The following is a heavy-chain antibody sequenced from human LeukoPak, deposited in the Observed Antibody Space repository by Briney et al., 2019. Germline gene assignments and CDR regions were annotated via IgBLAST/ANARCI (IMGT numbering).Heavy chain of an antibody. J-gene: IGHJ4*02. Sequence: SETLSLTCAVSGGSISSGGYSWSWIRQPPGKGLEWMGYIYHSGSTYYNPSLKSRVTISVDRSKNQFSLKLSSVTAADTAVYYCARAGDYVWGSYRLHGYFDYWGQGTLVTVSS. CDR3: ARAGDYVWGSYRLHGYFDY. V-gene: IGHV4-30-2*01. CDR2: IYHSGST. CDR1: GGSISSGGYS. D-gene: IGHD3-16*02.